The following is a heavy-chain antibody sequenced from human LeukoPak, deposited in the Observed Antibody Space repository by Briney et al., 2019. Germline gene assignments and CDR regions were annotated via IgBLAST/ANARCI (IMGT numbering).Heavy chain of an antibody. V-gene: IGHV4-59*01. J-gene: IGHJ3*02. CDR1: GGSMNSYY. CDR2: ISDSGST. CDR3: ARDGDYGDYHNRGAFEI. D-gene: IGHD4-17*01. Sequence: SETLSLTCTVSGGSMNSYYWSWIRQAPGKGLEWIGYISDSGSTNYNPSLRSRVTISVDTSKNQFSLKLSSVTAADTAVYYCARDGDYGDYHNRGAFEIWGQGTMVTVSS.